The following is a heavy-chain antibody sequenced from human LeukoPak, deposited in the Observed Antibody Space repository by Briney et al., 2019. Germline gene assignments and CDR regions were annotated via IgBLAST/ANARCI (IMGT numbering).Heavy chain of an antibody. Sequence: PSETLSLTCTDPGGSISSYYWSWIRQPPGKGLEWIWYIYYSGSTNYNPSLKSRVTISVDTSKNQFSLKLSSVTAADTAVYYCARLLHCSSTSCYGEGLYYYYGMDVWGQGTTVTVSS. CDR3: ARLLHCSSTSCYGEGLYYYYGMDV. D-gene: IGHD2-2*01. V-gene: IGHV4-59*08. J-gene: IGHJ6*02. CDR1: GGSISSYY. CDR2: IYYSGST.